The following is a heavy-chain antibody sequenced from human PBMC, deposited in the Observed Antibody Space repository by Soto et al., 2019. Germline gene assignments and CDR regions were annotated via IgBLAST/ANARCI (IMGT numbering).Heavy chain of an antibody. V-gene: IGHV3-23*01. D-gene: IGHD2-15*01. Sequence: PGGSLRLSCAASGFTFSSYAMSWVRQAPGKGLEWVSAISGSGGSTYYADSVKGRFTISRDNSKNTLYLQMNSLRAEDTAVYYCAKDPHIYCSGGSCNWFDPSGQGTLVTVSS. J-gene: IGHJ5*02. CDR2: ISGSGGST. CDR1: GFTFSSYA. CDR3: AKDPHIYCSGGSCNWFDP.